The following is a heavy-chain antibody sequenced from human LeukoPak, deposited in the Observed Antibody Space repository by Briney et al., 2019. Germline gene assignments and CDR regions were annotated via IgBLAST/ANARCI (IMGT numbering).Heavy chain of an antibody. D-gene: IGHD3-10*01. J-gene: IGHJ6*02. CDR2: IYYFGST. CDR3: ARVGYYGSGSLPYYYGMDV. V-gene: IGHV4-30-4*02. Sequence: SETLSLTCAVSGGSINSGDYYWSWVRQPPGKGLERIGYIYYFGSTYYNPSLKSGVTISVDTSKNQFSLKLSSVTAADTAVYYCARVGYYGSGSLPYYYGMDVWGQGTTVTVSS. CDR1: GGSINSGDYY.